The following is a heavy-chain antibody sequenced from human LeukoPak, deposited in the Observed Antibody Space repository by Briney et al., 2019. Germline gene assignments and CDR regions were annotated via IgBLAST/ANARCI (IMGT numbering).Heavy chain of an antibody. CDR3: AKASYEGAFDI. V-gene: IGHV3-9*03. D-gene: IGHD5-12*01. CDR2: ISWNRGSI. CDR1: GFTFDDYA. Sequence: GGSLRLSCAASGFTFDDYAMHWVRQAPGKGLECVSGISWNRGSIDYADSVKGRFTISRDNAKNSLYLQMNSLRAEDMALYYCAKASYEGAFDIWGQGTMVTVSS. J-gene: IGHJ3*02.